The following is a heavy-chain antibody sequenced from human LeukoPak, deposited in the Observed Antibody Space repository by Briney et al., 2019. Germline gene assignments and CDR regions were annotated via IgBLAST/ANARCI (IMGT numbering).Heavy chain of an antibody. Sequence: GGSLRLSCAASGFTFSSYSMNWVRQAPGKGLEWVSSISSSSSYIYYADSVKGRFTISRDNAKNSLYLQMNSLRAEDTAVYYCARDPPVGSSLGYWGQGTLVTASS. J-gene: IGHJ4*02. CDR2: ISSSSSYI. CDR3: ARDPPVGSSLGY. V-gene: IGHV3-21*01. D-gene: IGHD6-13*01. CDR1: GFTFSSYS.